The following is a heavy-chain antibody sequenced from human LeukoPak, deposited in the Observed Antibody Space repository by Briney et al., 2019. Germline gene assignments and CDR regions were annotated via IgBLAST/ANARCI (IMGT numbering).Heavy chain of an antibody. V-gene: IGHV3-21*01. D-gene: IGHD4-17*01. Sequence: GGSLRLSCAASGFTFSSYSMNWVRQAPGKGLEWVSSISSSSSYIYYADSVKGRFTISRDNAKNSLYLQMNSLRAEDTAVYYCARDSGLWDYGDPFDYWGQGTLVTVSP. J-gene: IGHJ4*02. CDR3: ARDSGLWDYGDPFDY. CDR2: ISSSSSYI. CDR1: GFTFSSYS.